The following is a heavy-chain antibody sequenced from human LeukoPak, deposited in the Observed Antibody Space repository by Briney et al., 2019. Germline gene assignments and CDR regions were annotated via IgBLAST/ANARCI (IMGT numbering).Heavy chain of an antibody. D-gene: IGHD2-2*01. CDR3: ARDWYHAIDY. Sequence: GGSLRLSCAASGFTFDITWLHWVRQPPGKGLVWVARITSDGSSATYAESVKGRFTISRDNAKNTLYLQMNSLRAEDTAVYYCARDWYHAIDYWGQGTLVTVSS. V-gene: IGHV3-74*03. J-gene: IGHJ4*02. CDR2: ITSDGSSA. CDR1: GFTFDITW.